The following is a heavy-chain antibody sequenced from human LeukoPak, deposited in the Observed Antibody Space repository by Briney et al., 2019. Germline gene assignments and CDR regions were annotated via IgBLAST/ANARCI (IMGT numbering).Heavy chain of an antibody. CDR2: IYYSGST. CDR1: GGSISGYY. V-gene: IGHV4-59*08. J-gene: IGHJ4*02. D-gene: IGHD3-22*01. Sequence: PSETLSLTCTVSGGSISGYYWSWIRQPPGKGLECIGYIYYSGSTNYNPSLKSRVTISVDTSRNQFSLKLTSVTAADTAVYYCAKVSDRDSSGYYWGFDYWGQGTLVTVSS. CDR3: AKVSDRDSSGYYWGFDY.